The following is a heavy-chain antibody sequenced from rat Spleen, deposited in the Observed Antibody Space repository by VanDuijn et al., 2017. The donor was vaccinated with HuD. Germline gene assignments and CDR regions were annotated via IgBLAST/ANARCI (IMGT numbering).Heavy chain of an antibody. CDR1: GFTFSDYG. Sequence: EVLLVESGGGLVQPGRSLKFSCAASGFTFSDYGMAWVRQAPKKGLEWVATISYDGSSTYYRDSVKGRFTISRDNAKSTLYLQMDSLRSEDTATYYCARQRNNFAYWGQGVMVTVSS. V-gene: IGHV5-17*01. CDR2: ISYDGSST. J-gene: IGHJ2*01. CDR3: ARQRNNFAY.